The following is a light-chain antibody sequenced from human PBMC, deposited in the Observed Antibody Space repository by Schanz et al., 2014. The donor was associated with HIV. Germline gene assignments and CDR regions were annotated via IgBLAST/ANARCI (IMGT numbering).Light chain of an antibody. CDR2: EDS. Sequence: QSALTQPASVSGSPGQSITISCTGTSSDVGIYNLVSWYQQHPGKAPKLMIYEDSKRPSGVSNRFSGSKSGNAASLTISGLQAEDEADYYCSSYTSSSTVVFGGGTKLTVL. V-gene: IGLV2-14*02. CDR3: SSYTSSSTVV. CDR1: SSDVGIYNL. J-gene: IGLJ2*01.